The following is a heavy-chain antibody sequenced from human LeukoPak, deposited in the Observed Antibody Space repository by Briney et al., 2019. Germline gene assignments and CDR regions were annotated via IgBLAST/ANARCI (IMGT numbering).Heavy chain of an antibody. J-gene: IGHJ4*02. V-gene: IGHV1-18*01. Sequence: ASVKVSCKASGYTFTSYGISWLRQAPGQRLEWMGWISAYNGNTNYAQKLQGRVTMTTDTSTSTAYMELRSLRSDDTAVYYCARSRTHLDSSGYYGYWGQGTLVTVSS. CDR2: ISAYNGNT. D-gene: IGHD3-22*01. CDR1: GYTFTSYG. CDR3: ARSRTHLDSSGYYGY.